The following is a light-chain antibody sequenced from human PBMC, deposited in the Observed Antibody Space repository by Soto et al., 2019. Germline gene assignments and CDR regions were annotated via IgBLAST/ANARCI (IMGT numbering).Light chain of an antibody. Sequence: DVQMTQSPSSLSAFVGDRVTITCRASQGIAPYLAWFQQKPGKVPKLLIYATSTLQSGVPSRFSGSGSGTDFTLTVTILQPEDVGTYYCQRYNSAPLTFGGGTKVDIK. CDR3: QRYNSAPLT. CDR2: ATS. CDR1: QGIAPY. J-gene: IGKJ4*01. V-gene: IGKV1-27*01.